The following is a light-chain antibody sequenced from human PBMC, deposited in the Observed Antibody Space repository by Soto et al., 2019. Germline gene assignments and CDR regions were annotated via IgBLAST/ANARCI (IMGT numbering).Light chain of an antibody. J-gene: IGKJ4*01. V-gene: IGKV1-39*01. CDR3: QQRYNTPLT. CDR2: GAS. CDR1: QSMSTY. Sequence: DLQMTQSPSSLSASVGDRVTITCRASQSMSTYLNWFQQKPGKAPKVLIYGASSLQSGVPPRFSGSGSGTDFTLTISSLQPEDVATYYCQQRYNTPLTFGGGTKVEIK.